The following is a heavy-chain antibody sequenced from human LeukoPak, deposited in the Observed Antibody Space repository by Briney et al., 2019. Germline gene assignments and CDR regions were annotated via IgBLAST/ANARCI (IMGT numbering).Heavy chain of an antibody. J-gene: IGHJ4*02. V-gene: IGHV5-51*01. CDR1: GYSFTSYW. Sequence: GESLKISCKGSGYSFTSYWIGWVRQMPGKGLEWMGNIYPGDSDTRYSPSFQGQVTISADKSISTAYLQWSSLKASDTAMYYCARRGYGSGSYSQYFDYWGQGTLVTVSS. D-gene: IGHD3-10*01. CDR3: ARRGYGSGSYSQYFDY. CDR2: IYPGDSDT.